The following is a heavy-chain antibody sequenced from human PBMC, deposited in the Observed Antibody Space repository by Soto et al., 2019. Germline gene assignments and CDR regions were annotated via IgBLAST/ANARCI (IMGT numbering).Heavy chain of an antibody. CDR3: ARGEYSSSWYRSLLGMDV. CDR1: GFTFSSYA. CDR2: ISYDGSNK. D-gene: IGHD6-13*01. Sequence: GGSLRLSCAASGFTFSSYAMHWVRQAPGKGLEWVAVISYDGSNKYYADSVKGRFTISRDNSKNTLYLQMNSLRAEDTAVYYCARGEYSSSWYRSLLGMDVWGQGTTVTVSS. J-gene: IGHJ6*02. V-gene: IGHV3-30-3*01.